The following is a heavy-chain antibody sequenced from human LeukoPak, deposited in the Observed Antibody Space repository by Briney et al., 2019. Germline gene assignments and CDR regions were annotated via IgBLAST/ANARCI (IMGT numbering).Heavy chain of an antibody. D-gene: IGHD3-10*01. CDR1: GYIFTGYY. Sequence: ASVKVSCKASGYIFTGYYMHWVRQAPGQGLEWMGWIGPKSGVTNYAQKFQGRVTMTSDTSISTAYMELSRLTSDDTAVCYCARPEGSYYYGPGVWFDPWGQGTLVTVSS. CDR3: ARPEGSYYYGPGVWFDP. J-gene: IGHJ5*02. V-gene: IGHV1-2*02. CDR2: IGPKSGVT.